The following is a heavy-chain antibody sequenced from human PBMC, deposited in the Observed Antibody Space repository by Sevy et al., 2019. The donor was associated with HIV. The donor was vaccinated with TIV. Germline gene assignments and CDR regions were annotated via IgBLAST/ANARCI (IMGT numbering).Heavy chain of an antibody. V-gene: IGHV3-7*01. J-gene: IGHJ4*02. D-gene: IGHD4-17*01. CDR2: IKQDESEI. CDR3: ARGPNYGDRTDYFEY. Sequence: GGSLRLSCAVSGFPFSNYWMGWVRQAPGKGLEWVANIKQDESEIYNVDSVKGRFTISRDNAKNSVSLQMNSLGAEDTAVYYCARGPNYGDRTDYFEYWGQGILVTVSS. CDR1: GFPFSNYW.